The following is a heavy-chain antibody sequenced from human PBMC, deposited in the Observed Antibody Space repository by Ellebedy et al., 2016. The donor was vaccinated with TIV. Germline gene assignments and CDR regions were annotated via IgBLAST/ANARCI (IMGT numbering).Heavy chain of an antibody. CDR1: GFTFSSYA. D-gene: IGHD4-17*01. V-gene: IGHV3-23*01. CDR3: AKGRLSSLSANYGDYFDAFDI. J-gene: IGHJ3*02. Sequence: GGSLRLSCAASGFTFSSYAMSWVRQAPGKGLEWVSAISGSGGSTYYADSVKGRFTISRDNSKNTLYLQMNSLRAEDTAVYYCAKGRLSSLSANYGDYFDAFDIWGQGTMVTVSS. CDR2: ISGSGGST.